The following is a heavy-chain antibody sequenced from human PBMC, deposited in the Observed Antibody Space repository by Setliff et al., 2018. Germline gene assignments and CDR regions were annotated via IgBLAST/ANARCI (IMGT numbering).Heavy chain of an antibody. CDR2: IKQDGSEK. V-gene: IGHV3-7*01. CDR3: ARLWGAYYPDY. CDR1: GFIFSNFG. J-gene: IGHJ4*02. Sequence: GGSLRLSCGASGFIFSNFGMHWVRQAPGKGLEWVANIKQDGSEKYYVDSVKGRFTISRDNAKNSLYLQMNSLRAEDTAVYYCARLWGAYYPDYWGQGTLVTVSS. D-gene: IGHD3-3*01.